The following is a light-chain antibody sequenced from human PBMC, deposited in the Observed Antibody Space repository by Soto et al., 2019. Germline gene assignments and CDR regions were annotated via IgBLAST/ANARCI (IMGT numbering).Light chain of an antibody. Sequence: IVMRHKPATRSVSASGRATLSFSASQSVSSSLAWYQQKPGQAPRLLIYDASTRASGIPARFSGSGSGTEFTLTVSCLQTEDFAVYYCQQYNKWPLTFGQGTKVDIK. CDR2: DAS. J-gene: IGKJ1*01. CDR3: QQYNKWPLT. V-gene: IGKV3-15*01. CDR1: QSVSSS.